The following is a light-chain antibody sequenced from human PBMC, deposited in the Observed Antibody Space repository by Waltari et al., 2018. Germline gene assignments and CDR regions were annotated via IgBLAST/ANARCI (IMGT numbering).Light chain of an antibody. CDR3: QQHYGTPRT. V-gene: IGKV4-1*01. J-gene: IGKJ2*01. CDR2: WAS. CDR1: QSVLYSSNNKNY. Sequence: DIVMTQSPDSLAVSLGERATINCKSSQSVLYSSNNKNYLAWYQRKAGQPPKLIIYWASTRESGVPDRFSGSGSGTDFTLTISSLQAEDVAVYYCQQHYGTPRTFGQGTKLEIK.